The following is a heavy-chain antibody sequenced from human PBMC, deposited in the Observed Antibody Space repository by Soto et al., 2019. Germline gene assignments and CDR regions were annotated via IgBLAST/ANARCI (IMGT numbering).Heavy chain of an antibody. Sequence: SETLSLTCVVSGGPVSGDDLYWSWIRHLPGKGLEWIANVYHTGTTYYNPSLKSRVSMSVDTSQSQFSLILASVTAADTAVYYCARALVTDYNSRDYHYYFAMDVWGQGTSVTVSS. J-gene: IGHJ6*02. CDR2: VYHTGTT. D-gene: IGHD3-22*01. CDR3: ARALVTDYNSRDYHYYFAMDV. CDR1: GGPVSGDDLY. V-gene: IGHV4-31*02.